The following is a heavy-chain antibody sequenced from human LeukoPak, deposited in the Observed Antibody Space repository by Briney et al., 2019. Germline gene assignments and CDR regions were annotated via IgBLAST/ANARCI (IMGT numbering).Heavy chain of an antibody. Sequence: ASVKVSCKASGYTFTSYYMHWVRQAPGQGLEWMGIINPSGGSTSYAQKFQGRVTMTRDTSTSTVYMELSSLRSEDTAVYYCARDQSRGYDFPSYYGMDVWGQGTTVTVSS. CDR1: GYTFTSYY. CDR3: ARDQSRGYDFPSYYGMDV. J-gene: IGHJ6*02. D-gene: IGHD3-3*01. V-gene: IGHV1-46*01. CDR2: INPSGGST.